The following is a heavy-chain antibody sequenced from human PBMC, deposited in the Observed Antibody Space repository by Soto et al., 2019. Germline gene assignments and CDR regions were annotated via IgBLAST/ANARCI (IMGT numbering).Heavy chain of an antibody. CDR2: IYHGGTN. CDR3: ARVHVMVVAGSTFDY. J-gene: IGHJ4*01. D-gene: IGHD6-19*01. CDR1: GYSISSVSY. Sequence: PSETLSLTCTVSGYSISSVSYWAWIRQPPGKGPEWIASIYHGGTNFYNPSLKSRITISVDTSNNQFSLKLTSVTAADTAVYYCARVHVMVVAGSTFDYWGHGTLVTVSS. V-gene: IGHV4-38-2*02.